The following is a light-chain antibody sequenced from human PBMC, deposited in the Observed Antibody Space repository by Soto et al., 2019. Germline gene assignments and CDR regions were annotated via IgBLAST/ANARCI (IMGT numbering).Light chain of an antibody. CDR1: QSISSW. Sequence: DIQMTQSPSTLSASVGDRVTITCRASQSISSWLACYQQNPGKAPKLLIYDASSLGSGVPSMFSGSGSVTEFTLTFSSLMPDDFATYSCQQDNSYPWTFGKGTKVEIK. J-gene: IGKJ1*01. CDR2: DAS. V-gene: IGKV1-5*01. CDR3: QQDNSYPWT.